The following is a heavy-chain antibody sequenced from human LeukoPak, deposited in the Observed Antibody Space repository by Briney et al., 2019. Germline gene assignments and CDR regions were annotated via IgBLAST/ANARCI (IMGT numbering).Heavy chain of an antibody. Sequence: SETLSLTCTVSGGSISSYYWSWIREPPGKGLEWIGYIYYSGSTNYNPSLKSRVTISVDTSKNQFSLKLSSVTAADTAVYYCAREVSSGWYEYYYYYMDVWDKGTTVTVSS. CDR1: GGSISSYY. D-gene: IGHD6-19*01. CDR2: IYYSGST. V-gene: IGHV4-59*12. J-gene: IGHJ6*03. CDR3: AREVSSGWYEYYYYYMDV.